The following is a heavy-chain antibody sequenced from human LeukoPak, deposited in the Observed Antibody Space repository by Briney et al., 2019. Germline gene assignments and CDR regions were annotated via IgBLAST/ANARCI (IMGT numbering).Heavy chain of an antibody. CDR2: INPNSGNT. Sequence: ASVKVSCKASGYTFTSYGISWVRQAPGQGLEWMGWINPNSGNTGYAQKFQGRVTMTRNTSISTAYMELSSLRSEDTAVYYCARGESSSSRRYYYYMDVWGKGTTVTVSS. CDR3: ARGESSSSRRYYYYMDV. CDR1: GYTFTSYG. V-gene: IGHV1-8*02. J-gene: IGHJ6*03. D-gene: IGHD6-6*01.